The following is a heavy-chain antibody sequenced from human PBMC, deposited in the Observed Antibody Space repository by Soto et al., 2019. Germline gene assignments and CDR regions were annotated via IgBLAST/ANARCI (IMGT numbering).Heavy chain of an antibody. CDR2: ISGSGGST. CDR1: GFTFSSYA. V-gene: IGHV3-23*01. J-gene: IGHJ4*02. CDR3: ARHYDFWSGYTGTYYFDY. Sequence: EVQLLESGGGLVQPGGSLRLSCAASGFTFSSYAMSWVRQAPGKGLEWVSAISGSGGSTYYADSVKGRFTISRDNSKNTLYLQINSLRAEDTAVYYCARHYDFWSGYTGTYYFDYWGQGTLVTVSS. D-gene: IGHD3-3*01.